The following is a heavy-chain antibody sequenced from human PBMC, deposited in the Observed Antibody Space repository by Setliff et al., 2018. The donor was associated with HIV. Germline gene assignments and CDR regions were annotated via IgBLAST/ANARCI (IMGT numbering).Heavy chain of an antibody. V-gene: IGHV1-69-2*01. J-gene: IGHJ4*02. Sequence: ASVKVSCKASGHTFIDHYMHWVRQAPGKGLEWMGRVDPENGKTTYAQKFQGRVTITADRVTSTAYMELTSLTSDDTAVYYCVRDPGYSSGWSGTTFDYWGQGTLVTVS. CDR2: VDPENGKT. CDR3: VRDPGYSSGWSGTTFDY. CDR1: GHTFIDHY. D-gene: IGHD6-19*01.